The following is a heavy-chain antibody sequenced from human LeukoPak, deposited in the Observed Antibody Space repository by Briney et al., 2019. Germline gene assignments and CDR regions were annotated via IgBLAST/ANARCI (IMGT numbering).Heavy chain of an antibody. J-gene: IGHJ4*02. V-gene: IGHV3-11*05. D-gene: IGHD2-15*01. CDR1: GFTSSDYY. CDR3: ARDPGFCSGGRCYPYLDY. Sequence: PGGSLRLSCAASGFTSSDYYMSWIRQAPGKGLEWVSYISGSSTYTNYADSVKGRFTISRDNAKNSLYLRMNSLRVEDTAVYYCARDPGFCSGGRCYPYLDYWGRGTLVTVSS. CDR2: ISGSSTYT.